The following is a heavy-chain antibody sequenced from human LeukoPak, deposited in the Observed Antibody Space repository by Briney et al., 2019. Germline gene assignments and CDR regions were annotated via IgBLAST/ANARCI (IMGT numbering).Heavy chain of an antibody. J-gene: IGHJ4*02. CDR3: ARDSGNFYVDY. D-gene: IGHD1-26*01. CDR2: IKGDGSVK. CDR1: GFTSSDYW. V-gene: IGHV3-7*03. Sequence: PGGSLRLSCAASGFTSSDYWMTWVRQTPGKGLEWVANIKGDGSVKAYIDSVKGRFTISRDNAKSSLYLQMNSLRAADTAVYYCARDSGNFYVDYWGQGTLVTVSS.